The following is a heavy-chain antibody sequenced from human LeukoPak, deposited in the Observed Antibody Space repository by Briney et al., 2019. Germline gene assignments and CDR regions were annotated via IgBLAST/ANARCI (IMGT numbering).Heavy chain of an antibody. D-gene: IGHD2-21*01. CDR3: AKEPLYYY. V-gene: IGHV3-30*02. Sequence: SCKASGYTFTGYYMHWVRQAPGKGLEWVAFIRYDGSNKYYADSVKGRFTISRDNSKNTLYLQMNSLRAEDTAVYYCAKEPLYYYWGQGTLVTVSS. J-gene: IGHJ4*02. CDR1: GYTFTGYY. CDR2: IRYDGSNK.